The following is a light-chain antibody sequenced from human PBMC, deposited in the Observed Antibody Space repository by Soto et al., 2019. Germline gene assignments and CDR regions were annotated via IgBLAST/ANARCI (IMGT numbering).Light chain of an antibody. CDR2: DVS. CDR1: SSDVGCYNY. CDR3: SSYTSSSTLLYV. J-gene: IGLJ1*01. V-gene: IGLV2-14*01. Sequence: QSVLTQPASVSGSPGQSITISCTGTSSDVGCYNYVSWYQQHPGKAPKLMIYDVSNGPSGVSNRLSGSKSGNTAYLTISGLQAEDEADYYCSSYTSSSTLLYVFGTGTKVTVL.